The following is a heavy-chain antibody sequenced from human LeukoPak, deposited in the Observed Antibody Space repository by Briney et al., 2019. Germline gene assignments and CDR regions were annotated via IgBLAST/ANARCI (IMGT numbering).Heavy chain of an antibody. Sequence: GGSLRLSCTAPGFSFISYWMHWVRQTPGKRLVWVSYIDTNGGDTNYADSVRGRFTISRDNAKNTLYLQMNSLRVADTAMYFCARGPYYYDRGGHPDIWGDGTMGTLS. V-gene: IGHV3-74*01. CDR2: IDTNGGDT. CDR3: ARGPYYYDRGGHPDI. J-gene: IGHJ3*02. D-gene: IGHD3-22*01. CDR1: GFSFISYW.